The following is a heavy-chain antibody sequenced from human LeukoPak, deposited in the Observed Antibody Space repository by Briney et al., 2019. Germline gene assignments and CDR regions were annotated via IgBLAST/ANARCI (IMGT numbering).Heavy chain of an antibody. Sequence: PSETLSLTCAVYGGSFSGYYWSWIRQPPGKGLEWIGEINHSGSTNYNPSLKSRVTISVDTSKNQFSLKLSSVTAADTAVYYCARLLADYWGQGTLVTVSS. J-gene: IGHJ4*02. V-gene: IGHV4-34*01. CDR2: INHSGST. CDR1: GGSFSGYY. D-gene: IGHD2/OR15-2a*01. CDR3: ARLLADY.